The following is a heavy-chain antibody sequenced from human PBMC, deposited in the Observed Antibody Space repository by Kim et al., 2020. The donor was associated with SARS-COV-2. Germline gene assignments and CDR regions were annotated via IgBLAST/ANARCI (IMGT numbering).Heavy chain of an antibody. V-gene: IGHV1-3*01. J-gene: IGHJ6*02. CDR2: IKAGNGNT. CDR3: ARDQGIYCSSTSCRYGMDV. D-gene: IGHD2-2*01. CDR1: GYTFTSYA. Sequence: ASVKVSCKASGYTFTSYAMHWVRHAPGQRLEWMGWIKAGNGNTKYSQTFQGRVTITRDTSASTAYMELSSLRSEDTAVYYCARDQGIYCSSTSCRYGMDVWGHGTTVTVSS.